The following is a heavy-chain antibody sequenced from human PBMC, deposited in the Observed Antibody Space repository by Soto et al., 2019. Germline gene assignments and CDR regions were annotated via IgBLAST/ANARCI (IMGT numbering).Heavy chain of an antibody. CDR1: GFTFSNAW. V-gene: IGHV3-15*01. Sequence: GGSLRLSCAASGFTFSNAWMSWVRQAPGKGLEWVGRIKSKADGGTTEYAAPVKGRFTISRDDSKNTLYLQMNSLKTEDNAVYYCTTLYSGYDPGDAFDIWGQGTMVTVSS. CDR2: IKSKADGGTT. CDR3: TTLYSGYDPGDAFDI. D-gene: IGHD5-12*01. J-gene: IGHJ3*02.